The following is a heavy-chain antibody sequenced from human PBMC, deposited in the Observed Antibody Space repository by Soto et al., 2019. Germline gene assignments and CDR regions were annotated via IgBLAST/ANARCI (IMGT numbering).Heavy chain of an antibody. V-gene: IGHV1-8*01. J-gene: IGHJ4*02. CDR3: ARDLGQQLVDY. D-gene: IGHD6-13*01. CDR2: MNPNSGST. CDR1: GYSFASHY. Sequence: ASVKVSCKASGYSFASHYINWVRQASGQVPEWMGWMNPNSGSTGYAQKFQGRVTLTRNTSITTAYMEVSSLRSEDTAMYYCARDLGQQLVDYWGQGTLVNLSS.